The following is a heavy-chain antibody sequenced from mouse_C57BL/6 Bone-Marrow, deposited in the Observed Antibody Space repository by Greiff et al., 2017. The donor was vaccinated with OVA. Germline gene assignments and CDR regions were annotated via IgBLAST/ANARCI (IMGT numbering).Heavy chain of an antibody. D-gene: IGHD4-1*01. V-gene: IGHV5-17*01. CDR1: GFTFSDYG. J-gene: IGHJ3*01. CDR3: ARSGTEAWFAY. CDR2: ISSGSSTI. Sequence: EVQGVESGGGLVKLGGSLKLSCAASGFTFSDYGMHWVRQAPEKGLEWVAYISSGSSTIYYADTVKGRFTISRDNAKNTLFLQMTSLRSEDTAMYYCARSGTEAWFAYWGQGTLVTVSA.